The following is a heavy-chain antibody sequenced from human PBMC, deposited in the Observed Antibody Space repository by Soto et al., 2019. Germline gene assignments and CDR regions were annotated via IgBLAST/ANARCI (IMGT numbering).Heavy chain of an antibody. CDR1: GGTFSIYG. CDR3: XXXXXXAPTGEDGMDV. J-gene: IGHJ6*02. V-gene: IGHV1-69*01. D-gene: IGHD2-8*02. CDR2: IIPILTTP. Sequence: QVQLVQSGAEVKKTGSSVKVSCKASGGTFSIYGFSWVRQAPGQGPEWIGGIIPILTTPNYAQKFQGRVTIVADESTTTVYMELSSLKFEDTAVXXXXXXXXXAPTGEDGMDVWGQGT.